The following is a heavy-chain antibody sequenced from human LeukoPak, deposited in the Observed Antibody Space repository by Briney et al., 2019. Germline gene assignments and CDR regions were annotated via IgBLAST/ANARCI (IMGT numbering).Heavy chain of an antibody. CDR3: ARASRLHADLYYYYMDV. CDR1: GFTFSTYG. V-gene: IGHV3-23*01. Sequence: GGSLRLSCAASGFTFSTYGMNWVRQAPGKGLEWVSGITPDAGRTYYADSVKGRFTISRDNSKSTLYIQMNSLRAEDTAVYYCARASRLHADLYYYYMDVWGKGTTVTVSS. CDR2: ITPDAGRT. J-gene: IGHJ6*03. D-gene: IGHD4-11*01.